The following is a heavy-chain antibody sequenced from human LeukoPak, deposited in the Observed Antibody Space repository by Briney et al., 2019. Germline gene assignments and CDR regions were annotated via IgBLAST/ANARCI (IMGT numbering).Heavy chain of an antibody. CDR3: ASPPYASSWYTPFTTWDYYYYMDV. J-gene: IGHJ6*03. CDR1: GGTFSSYA. CDR2: IIPIFGTA. Sequence: GASVKVSCKASGGTFSSYAISWVRQAPGRGLEWMGGIIPIFGTANYAQKFQGRVTITTDESTSTAYMKLSSLRSEDTAVYYCASPPYASSWYTPFTTWDYYYYMDVWGKGTTVTVSS. D-gene: IGHD6-13*01. V-gene: IGHV1-69*05.